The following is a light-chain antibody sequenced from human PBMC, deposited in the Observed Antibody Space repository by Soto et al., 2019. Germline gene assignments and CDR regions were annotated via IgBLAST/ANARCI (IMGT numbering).Light chain of an antibody. J-gene: IGLJ1*01. CDR1: XSDVGGYNY. Sequence: QSALTQPRSVSGSPGQSVTISCTGTXSDVGGYNYVSWYQQHPGKAPKVVIYDVSKRPSGVPDRFSGSKSGNTASLTISGLQAEDEADYYCCSYAGSLTYVFGTGTKVTVL. V-gene: IGLV2-11*01. CDR3: CSYAGSLTYV. CDR2: DVS.